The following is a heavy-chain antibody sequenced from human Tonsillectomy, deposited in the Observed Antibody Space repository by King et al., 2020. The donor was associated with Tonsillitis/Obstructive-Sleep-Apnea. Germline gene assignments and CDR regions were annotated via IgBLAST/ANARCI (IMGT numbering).Heavy chain of an antibody. D-gene: IGHD3-3*01. V-gene: IGHV1-18*01. CDR1: GYTFTSYG. Sequence: QLVQSGAEVKKPGASVKVSCKASGYTFTSYGITWVRQAPGQGLDWMGWISTYNGNTNYAQNLQGRVTMTTDTSTRTAYMELRSLRSDDTAVYYFARAKVYDYWTGYYPTDWGQGTLVTVSS. CDR3: ARAKVYDYWTGYYPTD. CDR2: ISTYNGNT. J-gene: IGHJ4*02.